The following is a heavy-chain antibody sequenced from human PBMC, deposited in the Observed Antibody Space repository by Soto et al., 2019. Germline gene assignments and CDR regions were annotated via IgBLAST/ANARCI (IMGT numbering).Heavy chain of an antibody. CDR3: ARDLLDYGEVGIDY. CDR1: GFTVSSNY. Sequence: PGGSLSLSCAASGFTVSSNYMSWVRQAPGKGLEWVSVIYSGGSTYYADSVKGRFTISRDNSKNTLYLQMNSLRAEDTAVYYCARDLLDYGEVGIDYWGQGTLVTVSS. CDR2: IYSGGST. J-gene: IGHJ4*02. V-gene: IGHV3-66*01. D-gene: IGHD4-17*01.